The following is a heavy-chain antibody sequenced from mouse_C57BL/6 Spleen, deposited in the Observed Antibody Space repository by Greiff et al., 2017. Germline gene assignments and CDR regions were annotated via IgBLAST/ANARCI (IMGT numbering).Heavy chain of an antibody. CDR3: AREGKKWLLYYCDY. J-gene: IGHJ2*01. CDR2: INPNNGGT. Sequence: EVQLQQSGPELVKPGASVKISCKASGYTFTDYYMNWVKQSHGKSLEWIGDINPNNGGTSYNQKFKGKATLTVDKSSSTAYMELRSLTSEDSAVYYCAREGKKWLLYYCDYWGQGTTLTVSS. V-gene: IGHV1-26*01. CDR1: GYTFTDYY. D-gene: IGHD2-3*01.